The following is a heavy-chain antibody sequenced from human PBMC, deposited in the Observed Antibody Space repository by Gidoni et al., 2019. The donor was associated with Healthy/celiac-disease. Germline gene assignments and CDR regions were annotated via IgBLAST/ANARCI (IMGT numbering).Heavy chain of an antibody. CDR2: IYPGDSDT. V-gene: IGHV5-51*01. D-gene: IGHD2-15*01. Sequence: EVQLVQSGAEVKKPGESLKISCKGSGYSFTSYWIGWVRQMPGKGLEWMGIIYPGDSDTRYSPSFQGQVTISADKSISTAYLQWSSLKASDTAMYYRARPEGYCSGGSCPIYGMDVWGQGTTVTVSS. J-gene: IGHJ6*02. CDR1: GYSFTSYW. CDR3: ARPEGYCSGGSCPIYGMDV.